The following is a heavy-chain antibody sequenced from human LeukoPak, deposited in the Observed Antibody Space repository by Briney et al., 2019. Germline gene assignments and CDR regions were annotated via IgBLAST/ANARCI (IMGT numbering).Heavy chain of an antibody. CDR2: ISSSSSTI. D-gene: IGHD1-14*01. Sequence: GGSLRLSCAASGFTFSTYGMNWVRQAPGKGLEWVSYISSSSSTIYYADSVKGRFTISRDNAKSSLYLQMNSLRAEDTAVYYCAREVFGHAFDIWGQGTMVTVSS. CDR1: GFTFSTYG. CDR3: AREVFGHAFDI. J-gene: IGHJ3*02. V-gene: IGHV3-48*01.